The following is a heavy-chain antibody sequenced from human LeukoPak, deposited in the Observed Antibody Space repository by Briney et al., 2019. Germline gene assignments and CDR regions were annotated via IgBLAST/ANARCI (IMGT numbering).Heavy chain of an antibody. D-gene: IGHD3-10*01. CDR2: ISSSSSYI. CDR1: GFTFSSYS. CDR3: ARDPTYGSGSYYNKFDP. J-gene: IGHJ5*02. Sequence: GGSLRLSCAASGFTFSSYSMNWVRQAPGKGLEWVSSISSSSSYIYYADSVKGRFTISRDNAKNSLYLQMNSLRAEDTAVYYCARDPTYGSGSYYNKFDPWGQGTLVTVSS. V-gene: IGHV3-21*01.